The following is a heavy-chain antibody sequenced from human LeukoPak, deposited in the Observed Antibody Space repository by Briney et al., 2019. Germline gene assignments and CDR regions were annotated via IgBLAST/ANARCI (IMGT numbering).Heavy chain of an antibody. CDR1: GGSISSGSYY. Sequence: SQTLSLTCTVSGGSISSGSYYWSWIRQPAGKRLEWIGRIYTSGGTNYNPSLKSRVTMSVDKSKNQISLNLASLTAADTALYYCAGRGSSSGTFDVWGPGT. D-gene: IGHD2-2*01. J-gene: IGHJ3*01. CDR3: AGRGSSSGTFDV. CDR2: IYTSGGT. V-gene: IGHV4-61*02.